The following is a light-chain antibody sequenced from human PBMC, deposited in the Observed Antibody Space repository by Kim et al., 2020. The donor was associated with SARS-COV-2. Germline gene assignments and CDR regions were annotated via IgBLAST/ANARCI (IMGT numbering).Light chain of an antibody. Sequence: SYELTQDPAVSVALGQTVRITCQGDSLRTYYATWFQHRPRQAPVLVIYGRNNRPSGIPDRFSGSSSGNTASLTISGAQAEDEADFYCQSRDSDGNVLFGGGTKVTVL. CDR3: QSRDSDGNVL. V-gene: IGLV3-19*01. CDR1: SLRTYY. J-gene: IGLJ2*01. CDR2: GRN.